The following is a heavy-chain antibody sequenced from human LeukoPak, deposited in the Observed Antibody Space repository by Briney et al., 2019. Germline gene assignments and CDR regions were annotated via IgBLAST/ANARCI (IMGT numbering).Heavy chain of an antibody. CDR2: INPNSGGT. Sequence: ASVKVSRKASGYTFTGYYMHWVRQAPGQGLEWMGWINPNSGGTNYAQKFQGRVTMTRDTSISTAYMELSRLRSDDTAVYYCARAYIVVVPAATSWFDPWGQGTLVTVSS. D-gene: IGHD2-2*01. V-gene: IGHV1-2*02. CDR1: GYTFTGYY. J-gene: IGHJ5*02. CDR3: ARAYIVVVPAATSWFDP.